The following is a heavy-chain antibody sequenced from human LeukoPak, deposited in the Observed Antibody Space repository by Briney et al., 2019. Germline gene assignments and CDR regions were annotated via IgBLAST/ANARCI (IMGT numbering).Heavy chain of an antibody. CDR2: ITASSTAI. V-gene: IGHV3-21*01. Sequence: GGSLRLSCAASGFTFNTYTMNWVRQAPGKGLEWVSSITASSTAIYSADSVKGRFTISRDNAKNSLYLQMNSLRAEDTAVYYCARYCSSTSCYDDAFDIWGQGTMVTVSS. CDR3: ARYCSSTSCYDDAFDI. D-gene: IGHD2-2*01. CDR1: GFTFNTYT. J-gene: IGHJ3*02.